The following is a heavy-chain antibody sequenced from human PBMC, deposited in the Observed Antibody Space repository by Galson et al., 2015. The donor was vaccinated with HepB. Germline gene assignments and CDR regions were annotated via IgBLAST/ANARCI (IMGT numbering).Heavy chain of an antibody. Sequence: SVKVSCKASGYTFTNYGIHWVRQAPGQGLEWMGWINGYNVNTNYAQKLQDRVTVTTDTSTSTAYMELRSLRSDDTAVYYCARSRYSTSPPDYWGQGALLTVSS. CDR3: ARSRYSTSPPDY. J-gene: IGHJ4*02. V-gene: IGHV1-18*01. CDR2: INGYNVNT. D-gene: IGHD1-26*01. CDR1: GYTFTNYG.